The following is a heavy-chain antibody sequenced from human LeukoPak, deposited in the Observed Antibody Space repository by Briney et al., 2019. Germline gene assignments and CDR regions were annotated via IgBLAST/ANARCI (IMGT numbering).Heavy chain of an antibody. CDR2: ISYDGSNK. J-gene: IGHJ5*02. CDR1: GFTFSSYA. D-gene: IGHD3-3*01. CDR3: ARDQKAYYDFWSGYSQYNWFDP. Sequence: GGSLRLSCGASGFTFSSYAMHWVRQAPGKGLEWVAVISYDGSNKHYADSVKGRFTISRDNSKNTLYLQMNSLRAEDTAVYYCARDQKAYYDFWSGYSQYNWFDPWGQGTLVTVSS. V-gene: IGHV3-30-3*01.